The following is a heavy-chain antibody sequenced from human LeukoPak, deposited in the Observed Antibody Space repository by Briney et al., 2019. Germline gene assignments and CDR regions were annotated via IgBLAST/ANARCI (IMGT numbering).Heavy chain of an antibody. Sequence: SETLSLTCTDSGGSISSYYWSWIRQPPGKGLEWIGYIYYSGSTNYNPSLKSRVTISVDTSKNQFSLKLSSVTAADTAVYYCAVYTYCGGDCYSSWFDPWGQGTLVTVSS. CDR2: IYYSGST. CDR1: GGSISSYY. V-gene: IGHV4-59*01. CDR3: AVYTYCGGDCYSSWFDP. D-gene: IGHD2-21*02. J-gene: IGHJ5*02.